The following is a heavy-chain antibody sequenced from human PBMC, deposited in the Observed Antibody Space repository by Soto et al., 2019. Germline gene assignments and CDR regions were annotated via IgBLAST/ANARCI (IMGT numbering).Heavy chain of an antibody. J-gene: IGHJ6*02. V-gene: IGHV5-51*01. CDR1: GYSFTSYW. Sequence: GESLKISCKGSGYSFTSYWIGWVRQMPGKDLESKRIIYPGDSDTRYSPSIQGKVTISADKSISTAYLQWSSLKASDIAMYYCARTAAAGKYYYGMDVWGQGTTVTSP. CDR3: ARTAAAGKYYYGMDV. D-gene: IGHD6-13*01. CDR2: IYPGDSDT.